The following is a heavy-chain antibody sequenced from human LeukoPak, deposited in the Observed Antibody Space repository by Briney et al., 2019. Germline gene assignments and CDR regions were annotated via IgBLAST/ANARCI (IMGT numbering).Heavy chain of an antibody. CDR3: ASAGYYERSGYTYYFHY. D-gene: IGHD3-22*01. CDR2: ISISSRYI. CDR1: GLTFSSYS. Sequence: GGSLRLSCAAFGLTFSSYSMNWVRQAPGKGLEWVSYISISSRYIYYADSLKGRFTISRDNAKSSLYLQMSSLRAEDTAVYYCASAGYYERSGYTYYFHYWGQGTVVTVSS. V-gene: IGHV3-21*01. J-gene: IGHJ4*02.